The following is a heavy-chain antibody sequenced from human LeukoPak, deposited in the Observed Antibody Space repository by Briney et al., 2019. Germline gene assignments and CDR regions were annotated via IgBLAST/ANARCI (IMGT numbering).Heavy chain of an antibody. V-gene: IGHV3-23*01. CDR1: GFTFGNHW. Sequence: GGFLRLSCAASGFTFGNHWMSWVRQGPGKGLEWVSAISGSGGSTYYADSVKGRFTISRDNSKNTLYLQMNSLRAEDTAVYYCAKDRTGDIVVVPWGQGTLVTVSS. D-gene: IGHD2-2*01. CDR3: AKDRTGDIVVVP. J-gene: IGHJ5*02. CDR2: ISGSGGST.